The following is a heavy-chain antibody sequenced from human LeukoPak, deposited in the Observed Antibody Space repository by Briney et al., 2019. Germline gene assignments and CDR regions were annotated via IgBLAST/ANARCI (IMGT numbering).Heavy chain of an antibody. J-gene: IGHJ4*02. Sequence: GGSLRLSCAASGFAFNTYSMNWVRQAPGKGLEWVSFIFSSSTYIYYTDSVKGRFTISRDNARNSLYLQMNSLRAEDTALYYCAKAFLGTMIVVDWGQGTLVTVSS. V-gene: IGHV3-21*04. CDR3: AKAFLGTMIVVD. CDR1: GFAFNTYS. CDR2: IFSSSTYI. D-gene: IGHD3-22*01.